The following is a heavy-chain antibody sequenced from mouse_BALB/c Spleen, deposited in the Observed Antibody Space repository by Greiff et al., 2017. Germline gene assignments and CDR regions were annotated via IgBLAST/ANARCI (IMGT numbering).Heavy chain of an antibody. CDR3: ARSGSSYFDY. CDR2: IYPGDGDT. CDR1: GYTFTSYW. D-gene: IGHD1-1*01. J-gene: IGHJ2*01. V-gene: IGHV1-87*01. Sequence: QVQLQQSGAELARPGASVKLSRKASGYTFTSYWMQWVKQRPGQGLEWIGAIYPGDGDTRYTQKFKGKATLTADKSSSTAYMQLSSLASEDSAVYYCARSGSSYFDYWGQGTTLTVSS.